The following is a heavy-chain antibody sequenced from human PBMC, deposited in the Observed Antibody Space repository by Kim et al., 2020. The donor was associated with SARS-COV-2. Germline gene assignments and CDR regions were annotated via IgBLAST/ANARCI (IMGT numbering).Heavy chain of an antibody. V-gene: IGHV3-53*01. J-gene: IGHJ6*02. Sequence: RFTISRDNSKNTLYLQMNSLRAEDTAVYYCAREITMVRGVIIEPFYGMDVWGQGTTVTVSS. D-gene: IGHD3-10*01. CDR3: AREITMVRGVIIEPFYGMDV.